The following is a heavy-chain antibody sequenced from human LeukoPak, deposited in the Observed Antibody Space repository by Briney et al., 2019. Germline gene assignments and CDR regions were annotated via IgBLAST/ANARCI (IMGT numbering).Heavy chain of an antibody. Sequence: AASVKVSCKASGGTFSSHAISWVRQAPGQGLEWVGGIISIFGTTNYAQKFQGRVTITTDESTSTGYMELRSLRSDDTAVYYCARGDSGYDYGFDNWGQGTLVTVSS. CDR2: IISIFGTT. CDR3: ARGDSGYDYGFDN. J-gene: IGHJ4*02. D-gene: IGHD5-12*01. V-gene: IGHV1-69*05. CDR1: GGTFSSHA.